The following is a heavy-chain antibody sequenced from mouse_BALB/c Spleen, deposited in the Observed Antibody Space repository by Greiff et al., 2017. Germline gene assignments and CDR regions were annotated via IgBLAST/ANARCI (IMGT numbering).Heavy chain of an antibody. Sequence: VMLVESGGGLVQPGGSRKLSCAASGFTFSSFGMHWVRQAPEKGLEWLGMIWGDGSTDYNSALKSRLSISKDNSKSQVFLKMNSLQTDDTARYYCASHRYAWFAYWGQGTLVTVSA. CDR2: IWGDGST. V-gene: IGHV2-6-7*01. CDR3: ASHRYAWFAY. CDR1: GFTFSSFG. D-gene: IGHD2-14*01. J-gene: IGHJ3*01.